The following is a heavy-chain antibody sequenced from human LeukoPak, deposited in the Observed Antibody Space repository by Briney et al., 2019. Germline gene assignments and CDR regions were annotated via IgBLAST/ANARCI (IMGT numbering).Heavy chain of an antibody. CDR3: ARLFSSGWHNVDY. V-gene: IGHV4-59*08. CDR1: GVSISGYY. CDR2: IYYSGNT. J-gene: IGHJ4*02. Sequence: PSETLSLTCTVSGVSISGYYWSWIRQPPGKGLEWIGYIYYSGNTNYNPSLKSRVTISVDTSKNQFSRNLSSVTAADTAVYYCARLFSSGWHNVDYWGQGILVTVSS. D-gene: IGHD6-19*01.